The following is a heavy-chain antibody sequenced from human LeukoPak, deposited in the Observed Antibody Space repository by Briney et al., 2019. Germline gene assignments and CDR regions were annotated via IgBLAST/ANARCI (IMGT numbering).Heavy chain of an antibody. V-gene: IGHV4-34*01. CDR3: ARFPPVFDY. D-gene: IGHD1-14*01. CDR2: INHSGST. Sequence: PSETLSRTCAVYGGSFSGYYWSWIRQPPGNGLEWIGEINHSGSTNYNPSLKSRVTISVDTSKNQFSLKLTSVTAADTAVYYCARFPPVFDYWGQGPLVIVSS. J-gene: IGHJ4*02. CDR1: GGSFSGYY.